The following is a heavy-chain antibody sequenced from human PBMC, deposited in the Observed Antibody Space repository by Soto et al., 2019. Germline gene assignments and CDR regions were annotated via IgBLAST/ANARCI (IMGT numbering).Heavy chain of an antibody. V-gene: IGHV4-31*11. Sequence: PSETLSLTCAVSGGSISSGGYYWNWIRQLPGKGLEWIGHIYYSGSTYYNPSLKSRVTISVDTSKNQFSLKLSSVTAADTAVYYCARAPLWWSSSWTYYFDYWGQGTLVTVSS. J-gene: IGHJ4*02. CDR1: GGSISSGGYY. D-gene: IGHD6-13*01. CDR3: ARAPLWWSSSWTYYFDY. CDR2: IYYSGST.